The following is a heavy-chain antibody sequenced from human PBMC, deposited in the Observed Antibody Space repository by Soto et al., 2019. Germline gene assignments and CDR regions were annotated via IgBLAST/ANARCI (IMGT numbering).Heavy chain of an antibody. D-gene: IGHD6-25*01. CDR3: ARVSYGGYTPRYGMDV. V-gene: IGHV3-13*01. J-gene: IGHJ6*02. CDR1: GFNQSTYD. CDR2: IGTGSDT. Sequence: EVQLVESGGGLVQPGGCLRLSCAASGFNQSTYDMHWVRQTTGGGLEWVSSIGTGSDTYYPGSVRGRVTGSRDNGKNSLYLRINSLTAEDSAGYYCARVSYGGYTPRYGMDVWGQGTTVTVSS.